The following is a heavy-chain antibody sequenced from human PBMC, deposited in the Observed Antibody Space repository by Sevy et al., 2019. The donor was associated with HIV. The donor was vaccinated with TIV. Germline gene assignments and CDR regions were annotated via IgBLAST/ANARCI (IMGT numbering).Heavy chain of an antibody. Sequence: ASVKVSCKASGGTFSSYAISWVRQAPGQGLEWMGGIIPIFGTANYAQKFQGRVTLNANESTRTAYLELISLRSEDTAVYYCAGSAIAGGMDVWGQGTTVTVSS. D-gene: IGHD6-13*01. J-gene: IGHJ6*02. CDR2: IIPIFGTA. V-gene: IGHV1-69*13. CDR3: AGSAIAGGMDV. CDR1: GGTFSSYA.